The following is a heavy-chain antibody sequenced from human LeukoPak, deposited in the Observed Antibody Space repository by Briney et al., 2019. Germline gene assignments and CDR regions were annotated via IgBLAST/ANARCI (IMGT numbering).Heavy chain of an antibody. V-gene: IGHV4-59*12. CDR2: IYYSGST. CDR3: ARVSGGVPDV. CDR1: GGSISNYY. J-gene: IGHJ6*04. Sequence: ASETLSLTCSVSGGSISNYYWSWIRQPPGKGLEWVGYIYYSGSTYYNPSLKSRVTISVDTSKNQLSLKLSSVTAADTAVYYCARVSGGVPDVWGKGTTVTVSS. D-gene: IGHD1-26*01.